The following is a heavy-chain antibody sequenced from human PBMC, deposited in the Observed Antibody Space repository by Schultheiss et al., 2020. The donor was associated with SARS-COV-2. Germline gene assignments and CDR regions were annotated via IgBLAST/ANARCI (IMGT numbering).Heavy chain of an antibody. J-gene: IGHJ6*02. CDR2: IIPIFGTA. D-gene: IGHD1-14*01. CDR3: ARKIKPNYYYYGMDV. V-gene: IGHV1-69*13. Sequence: SVKVSCKASGGTFSSYAISWVRQAPGQGLEWMGGIIPIFGTANYAQKFQGRVTITADESTSTAYMELSSLRSEDTAVYYCARKIKPNYYYYGMDVWGQGTTVTVSS. CDR1: GGTFSSYA.